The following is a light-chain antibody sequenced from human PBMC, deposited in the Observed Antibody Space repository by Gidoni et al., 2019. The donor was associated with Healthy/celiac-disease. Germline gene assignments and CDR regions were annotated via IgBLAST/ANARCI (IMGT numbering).Light chain of an antibody. CDR3: QQSYSTPWT. V-gene: IGKV1-39*01. Sequence: DIQITQSPSSLSASVVDRVTITCRASQSISSYLNWDQQQPGKAPKLLIYAASSLQSEVPSRFSGSGSGTDFTLTISSLQPEEFATYYCQQSYSTPWTVGQGTKVEIK. CDR1: QSISSY. CDR2: AAS. J-gene: IGKJ1*01.